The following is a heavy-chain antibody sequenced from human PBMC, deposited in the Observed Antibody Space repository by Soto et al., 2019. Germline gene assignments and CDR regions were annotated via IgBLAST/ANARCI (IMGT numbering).Heavy chain of an antibody. V-gene: IGHV3-30*18. CDR2: ISYDGSNK. CDR1: GFTFSSYG. Sequence: QVQLVESGGGVVQPGRSLRLSCAASGFTFSSYGMHWVRQAPGKGLEWVAVISYDGSNKYYADSVKGRFTISRDNSKNTLYLQMNSLRAEDTAVYYCAKYRAVAGTRVFDYWGQGTLVTVSS. D-gene: IGHD6-19*01. J-gene: IGHJ4*02. CDR3: AKYRAVAGTRVFDY.